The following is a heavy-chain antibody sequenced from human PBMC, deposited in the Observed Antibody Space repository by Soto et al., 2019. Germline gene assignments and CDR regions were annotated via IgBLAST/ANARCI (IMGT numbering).Heavy chain of an antibody. J-gene: IGHJ6*02. CDR2: INAGNGNT. Sequence: ASVKVSCKASGYTFTSYAMHWVRQAPGQRLEWMGWINAGNGNTKYSQKFQGRVTITGDTSASTAYMELSSLRSEDTAVYYCARNPYGSGRDYYYYYGMDVWGQGTTVTVSS. D-gene: IGHD3-10*01. CDR3: ARNPYGSGRDYYYYYGMDV. V-gene: IGHV1-3*01. CDR1: GYTFTSYA.